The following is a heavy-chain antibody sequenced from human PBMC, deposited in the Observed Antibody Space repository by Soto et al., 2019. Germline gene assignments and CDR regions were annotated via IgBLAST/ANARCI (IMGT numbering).Heavy chain of an antibody. CDR1: GYIFVNYG. CDR2: ISPYAGNT. CDR3: VMVYNYFTPSPQDV. J-gene: IGHJ6*02. D-gene: IGHD2-8*01. Sequence: QVQLLQSGDEVKKPGASLKVSCQASGYIFVNYGIAWVRQAPGQGLEWMGWISPYAGNTHSASKVQGKLTMTTDTATSGASMDLVSLTADDTGVYDFVMVYNYFTPSPQDVWGQGSTVSVSS. V-gene: IGHV1-18*01.